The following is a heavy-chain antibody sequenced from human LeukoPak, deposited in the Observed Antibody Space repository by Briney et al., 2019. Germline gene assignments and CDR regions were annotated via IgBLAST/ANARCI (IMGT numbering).Heavy chain of an antibody. CDR1: GFTFSSYA. CDR2: INDSGDIT. CDR3: GWPFDF. V-gene: IGHV3-23*01. Sequence: PGGSLRLSCAASGFTFSSYAMSWVRQAPGKGLEWVSSINDSGDITYYADSVKGRFTIARDDSKNTVYLEMKSLTAEDTAFARGGWPFDFWGQGTLVTVSS. D-gene: IGHD3-10*01. J-gene: IGHJ4*02.